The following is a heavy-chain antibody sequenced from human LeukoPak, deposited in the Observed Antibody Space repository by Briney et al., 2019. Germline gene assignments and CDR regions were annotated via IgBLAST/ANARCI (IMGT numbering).Heavy chain of an antibody. CDR2: ISAYNSNT. D-gene: IGHD3-3*01. CDR1: GYTFTSYG. V-gene: IGHV1-18*01. CDR3: AKDFWSGYYFGMDV. Sequence: GASVKVSCKASGYTFTSYGISWVRQAPGQGLEWMGWISAYNSNTNYAQKLQGRVTMTTDTSTSTAYMELRSLRSDDTAVYYCAKDFWSGYYFGMDVWGQGTTVTASS. J-gene: IGHJ6*02.